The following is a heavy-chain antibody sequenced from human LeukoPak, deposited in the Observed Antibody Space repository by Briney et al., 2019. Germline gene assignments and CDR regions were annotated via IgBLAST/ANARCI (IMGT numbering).Heavy chain of an antibody. CDR1: GFTVSSNY. CDR2: IYSGGST. Sequence: GGPLRLSCAASGFTVSSNYMSWVRQAPGKGLEWVSVIYSGGSTYYADSVKGRFTISRDNSKNTLYLQMNSLRAEDTAVYYCARGRIDCSGGSCYYPVFDYWGQGTLVTVSS. V-gene: IGHV3-53*05. D-gene: IGHD2-15*01. J-gene: IGHJ4*02. CDR3: ARGRIDCSGGSCYYPVFDY.